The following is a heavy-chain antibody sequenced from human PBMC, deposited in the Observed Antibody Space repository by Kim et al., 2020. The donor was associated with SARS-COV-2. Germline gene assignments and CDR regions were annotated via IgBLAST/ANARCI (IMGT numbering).Heavy chain of an antibody. D-gene: IGHD4-17*01. CDR3: AKVIRRPVTTPEGMDV. Sequence: GGSLRLSCAASGFTFSSYAMSWVRQAPGKGLEWVSAISGSGGSTYYADSVKGRFTISRDNSKNTLYLQMNSLRAEDTAVYYCAKVIRRPVTTPEGMDVWGQGTTVTVSS. V-gene: IGHV3-23*01. CDR2: ISGSGGST. J-gene: IGHJ6*02. CDR1: GFTFSSYA.